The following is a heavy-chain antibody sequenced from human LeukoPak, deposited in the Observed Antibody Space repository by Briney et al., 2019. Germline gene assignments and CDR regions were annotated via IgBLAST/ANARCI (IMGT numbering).Heavy chain of an antibody. CDR2: IIPILGIA. D-gene: IGHD1-1*01. CDR1: GGTFSSYA. CDR3: ARAGHLNYYYGMDV. Sequence: ASVKVSCKASGGTFSSYAISWVRQAPGQGLEWMGRIIPILGIANYAQKFQGRVTITADRSTSTAYMELSSLRSEDTAVYYCARAGHLNYYYGMDVWGQGTTVTVSS. J-gene: IGHJ6*02. V-gene: IGHV1-69*04.